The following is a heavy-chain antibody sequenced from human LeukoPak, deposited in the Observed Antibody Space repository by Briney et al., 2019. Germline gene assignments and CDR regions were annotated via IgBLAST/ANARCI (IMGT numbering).Heavy chain of an antibody. Sequence: PGGSLRLSCAASGFTFSSYWMSWVRQAPGKGLEWVASVKQDGSEKYSVDSVRGRFTISRENSKNTLYLQMHSLRAEDTAVYYCAKDRGWNYQTFDYWGQGTLVTVSS. CDR2: VKQDGSEK. J-gene: IGHJ4*02. CDR1: GFTFSSYW. CDR3: AKDRGWNYQTFDY. D-gene: IGHD1-7*01. V-gene: IGHV3-7*03.